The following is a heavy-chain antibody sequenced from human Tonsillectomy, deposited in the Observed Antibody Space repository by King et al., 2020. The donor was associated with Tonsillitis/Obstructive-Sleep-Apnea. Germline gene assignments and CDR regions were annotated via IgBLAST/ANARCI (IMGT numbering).Heavy chain of an antibody. D-gene: IGHD4-23*01. Sequence: VQLMESGGGVVQPGRSLRLSCAASGFTFSIYPMYWVRQAPGKGLEWVALISYDGSNKYYADSVKGRFTISRDDSKNTLYLQMNSLRAEDTAVYYCARDHDYGGHFDYWGQGTLVTVSS. CDR3: ARDHDYGGHFDY. CDR1: GFTFSIYP. J-gene: IGHJ4*02. CDR2: ISYDGSNK. V-gene: IGHV3-30*04.